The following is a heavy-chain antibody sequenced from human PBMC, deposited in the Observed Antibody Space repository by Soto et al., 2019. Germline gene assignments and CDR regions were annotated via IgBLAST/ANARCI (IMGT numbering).Heavy chain of an antibody. J-gene: IGHJ4*02. CDR3: ARETGYLIDD. CDR1: GFTFSSYS. D-gene: IGHD3-9*01. V-gene: IGHV3-21*01. CDR2: ISSSSSYI. Sequence: GGSLRLSCAASGFTFSSYSMNLVRQAPGKGLEWVSSISSSSSYIYYADSVKGRFTISRDYAKNSLYLQMNSLRAEDTAVYYCARETGYLIDDWGQGTLVTVAS.